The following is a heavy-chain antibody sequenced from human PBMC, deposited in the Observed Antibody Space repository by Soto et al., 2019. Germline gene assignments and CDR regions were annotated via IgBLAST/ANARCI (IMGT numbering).Heavy chain of an antibody. CDR1: GYTFTSYG. Sequence: VSVKVSCKASGYTFTSYGISWVRQAPGQGLEWMGWISAYNGNTNYAQKLQGRVTMTTDTSTSTAYMEPRSLRSDDTAVYYCARDLPLLFVECAPRYYYVMDVSSQGSTVNVSS. D-gene: IGHD3-10*01. V-gene: IGHV1-18*01. J-gene: IGHJ6*01. CDR3: ARDLPLLFVECAPRYYYVMDV. CDR2: ISAYNGNT.